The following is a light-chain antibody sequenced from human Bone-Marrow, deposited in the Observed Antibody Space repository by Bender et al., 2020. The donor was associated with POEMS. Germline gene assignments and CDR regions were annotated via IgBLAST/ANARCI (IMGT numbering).Light chain of an antibody. J-gene: IGLJ2*01. V-gene: IGLV1-44*01. Sequence: QSVLTQPPSVSEAPRQRVPISCSGGSSNIGSQTVNWYQQFPGTAPKLLIYSNYQRPSGVPDRFSGSKSGTSASLAISGPQSEDEADYYCAAWDDGLNVVVFGGGTKLTVL. CDR3: AAWDDGLNVVV. CDR1: SSNIGSQT. CDR2: SNY.